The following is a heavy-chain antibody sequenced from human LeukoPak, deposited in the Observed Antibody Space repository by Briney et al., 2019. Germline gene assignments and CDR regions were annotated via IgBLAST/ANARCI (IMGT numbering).Heavy chain of an antibody. CDR2: IYHSGST. V-gene: IGHV4-38-2*02. CDR1: GYSISSGYY. CDR3: ARGTTSCYTGCYYYMDV. J-gene: IGHJ6*03. Sequence: SETLSLTCTVSGYSISSGYYWGWIRQPPGKGLEWIGSIYHSGSTYYNPSLKSRVTISVDTSKNQFSLKLSSVTAADTAVYYCARGTTSCYTGCYYYMDVWGKGTTVTVSS. D-gene: IGHD2-2*02.